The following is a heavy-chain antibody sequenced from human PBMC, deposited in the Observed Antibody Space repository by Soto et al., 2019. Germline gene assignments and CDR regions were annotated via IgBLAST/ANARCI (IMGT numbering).Heavy chain of an antibody. Sequence: EVQLVESGGGLVKPGGSLRLSCAASGFTFSNAWMSWFRQAPGKGLEWVGRIKSKTDGGTTDYAAPVKGRFTISRYDSKYTLYLKMNSLKTEDTGVYYCTKDIVVVVAATGYDYWGQGTMVTVSS. V-gene: IGHV3-15*01. J-gene: IGHJ4*02. CDR2: IKSKTDGGTT. CDR1: GFTFSNAW. CDR3: TKDIVVVVAATGYDY. D-gene: IGHD2-15*01.